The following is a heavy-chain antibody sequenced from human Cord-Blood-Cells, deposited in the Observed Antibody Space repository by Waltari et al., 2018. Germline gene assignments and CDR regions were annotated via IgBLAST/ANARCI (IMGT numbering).Heavy chain of an antibody. J-gene: IGHJ5*02. CDR1: GFTFSSYS. CDR3: ARAVYCGGDCP. D-gene: IGHD2-21*01. Sequence: EVQLVESGGGLVQPGGSLRLSCAASGFTFSSYSMNWVRQAPGKGLEWVSYISSSSSTIYYADSVKGRFTIARDNAKNSLYLQRNSRRDEDTAVYYCARAVYCGGDCPWGQGTLVTVSS. V-gene: IGHV3-48*02. CDR2: ISSSSSTI.